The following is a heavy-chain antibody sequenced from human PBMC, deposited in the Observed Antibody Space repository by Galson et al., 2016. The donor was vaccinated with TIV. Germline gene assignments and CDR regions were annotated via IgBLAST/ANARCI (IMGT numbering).Heavy chain of an antibody. D-gene: IGHD7-27*01. CDR1: GGTFSCYV. Sequence: SVKVSCKASGGTFSCYVFNWVRLAPGQGLEWMGGIIPLFRTTNYAQKFQALVTMTRDTSTSTVYMEVGGLKSDDTAVYYCIRDLGRLRDFWGQGTLVTVSS. V-gene: IGHV1-69*05. CDR3: IRDLGRLRDF. J-gene: IGHJ4*02. CDR2: IIPLFRTT.